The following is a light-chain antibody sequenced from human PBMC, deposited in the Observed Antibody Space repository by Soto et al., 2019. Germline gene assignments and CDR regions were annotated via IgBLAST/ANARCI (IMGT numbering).Light chain of an antibody. J-gene: IGLJ1*01. CDR1: SSDVGDYNY. V-gene: IGLV2-8*01. Sequence: ALTQPPSASGSPGQSVTISCTGTSSDVGDYNYVSWYQQHPGKAPKLMTYEVSKRPSGVPDRFSGSKSGNTASLTVSGLQAEDEADYYCSSYAGSNNFVFGTGTKVTVL. CDR3: SSYAGSNNFV. CDR2: EVS.